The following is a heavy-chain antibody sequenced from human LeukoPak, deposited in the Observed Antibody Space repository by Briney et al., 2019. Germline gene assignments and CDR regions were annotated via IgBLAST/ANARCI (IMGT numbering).Heavy chain of an antibody. J-gene: IGHJ3*01. CDR3: ARERTRDAFDF. D-gene: IGHD2-2*01. CDR2: INSSGSTI. Sequence: GGSLRLSCAASGFTFSLYEMNWVRQAPGKGLEWVSDINSSGSTIYYADSVKGRFTISRDNAKNSLFLQMNSLRAEDTAVYYCARERTRDAFDFWGQGTMVTVSS. CDR1: GFTFSLYE. V-gene: IGHV3-48*03.